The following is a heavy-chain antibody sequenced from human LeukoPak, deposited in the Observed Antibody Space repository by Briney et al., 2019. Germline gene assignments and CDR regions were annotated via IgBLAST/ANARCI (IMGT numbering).Heavy chain of an antibody. CDR2: ISYDESNK. V-gene: IGHV3-30-3*01. CDR3: AREVGTSLRFDY. J-gene: IGHJ4*02. D-gene: IGHD1-26*01. CDR1: GFTFSSYA. Sequence: GGPVRLSCAASGFTFSSYAMHWVRQTPGKGLEWVAFISYDESNKYYAVSVKGRFTISRDNSKNTLYLQMSSLRSEDTAVYYCAREVGTSLRFDYWGQGTL.